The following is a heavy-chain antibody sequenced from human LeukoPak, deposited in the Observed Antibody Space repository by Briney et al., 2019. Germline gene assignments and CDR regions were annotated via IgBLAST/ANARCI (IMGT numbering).Heavy chain of an antibody. CDR3: AREAGGGWADY. CDR1: GFTFSSYS. CDR2: ISSSSSYI. V-gene: IGHV3-21*01. J-gene: IGHJ4*02. D-gene: IGHD6-19*01. Sequence: GGSLRLSCAASGFTFSSYSMNWVRQAPGKGLEWVSSISSSSSYIYYADSVKGRFTISRDNAKNSLYLQMNSLRAEDTAVYYCAREAGGGWADYWGQGTLVTVSS.